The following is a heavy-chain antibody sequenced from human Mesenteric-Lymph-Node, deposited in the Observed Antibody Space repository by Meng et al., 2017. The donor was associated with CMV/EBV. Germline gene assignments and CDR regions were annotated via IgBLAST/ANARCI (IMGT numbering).Heavy chain of an antibody. CDR1: GGSFSGYY. CDR3: ARRPGYSSSYYWYFDL. V-gene: IGHV4-34*01. Sequence: YGGSFSGYYWRWIRQPPGKGLEWIGEINHSGSTNYNPSLKSRVTISVDTSKNQFSLKLNSVTAADTAVYYCARRPGYSSSYYWYFDLWGRGTLVTVSS. CDR2: INHSGST. J-gene: IGHJ2*01. D-gene: IGHD6-13*01.